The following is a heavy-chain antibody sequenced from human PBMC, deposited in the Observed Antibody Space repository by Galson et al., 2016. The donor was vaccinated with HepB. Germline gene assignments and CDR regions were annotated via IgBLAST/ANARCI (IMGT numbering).Heavy chain of an antibody. CDR1: GGSISSDH. D-gene: IGHD3-16*01. Sequence: ETLSLTCTVSGGSISSDHWNWIRQSPGKGLERIGYIHYSGSTSYNPSLKSRVSMSIDTPENQFSLRLRSVTAADAAVYSCAREAGRLGDGLVDVWGQGTTVTVSS. V-gene: IGHV4-59*01. J-gene: IGHJ6*02. CDR2: IHYSGST. CDR3: AREAGRLGDGLVDV.